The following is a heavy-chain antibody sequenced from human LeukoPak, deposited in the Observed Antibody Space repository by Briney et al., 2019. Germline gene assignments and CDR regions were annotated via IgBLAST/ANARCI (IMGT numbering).Heavy chain of an antibody. CDR2: IKQDGSEK. J-gene: IGHJ6*02. CDR3: ARDDRFEYYDFWSGYYNYGMDV. V-gene: IGHV3-7*03. CDR1: GFTFSSYW. Sequence: GGSLRLSCAASGFTFSSYWMSWVRQAPGKGLEWVANIKQDGSEKYYVDSVKGRFTISRDNAKNSLYLQMNSLRAEDTAVYYCARDDRFEYYDFWSGYYNYGMDVWGQGTTVTVSS. D-gene: IGHD3-3*01.